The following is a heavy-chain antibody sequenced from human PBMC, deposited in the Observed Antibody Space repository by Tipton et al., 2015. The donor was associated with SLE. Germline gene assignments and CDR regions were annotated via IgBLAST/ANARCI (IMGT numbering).Heavy chain of an antibody. CDR1: GESIKNYF. D-gene: IGHD6-6*01. CDR3: ARRGGYSSSSWYFDL. J-gene: IGHJ2*01. Sequence: TLSLTCTVSGESIKNYFWTWIRQPPGKGLEWIGFIYNTGSADSNPSLKSRVTMSLDTSKNRFSLNLSSVTTADTAVYYCARRGGYSSSSWYFDLWGRGTLVSVSS. V-gene: IGHV4-59*01. CDR2: IYNTGSA.